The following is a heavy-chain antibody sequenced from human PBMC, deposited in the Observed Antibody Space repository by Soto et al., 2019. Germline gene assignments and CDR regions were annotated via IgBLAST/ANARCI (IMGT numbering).Heavy chain of an antibody. CDR2: IYYSGST. V-gene: IGHV4-59*01. Sequence: TLSLPCTVSGGSISSYYWSWIRQPPGKGLEWIGYIYYSGSTNYNPSLKSRVTISVDTSKNQFSLKLSSVTAADTAVYYCARESLGLRLHAFDIWGQGTMVTVSS. CDR1: GGSISSYY. J-gene: IGHJ3*02. D-gene: IGHD5-12*01. CDR3: ARESLGLRLHAFDI.